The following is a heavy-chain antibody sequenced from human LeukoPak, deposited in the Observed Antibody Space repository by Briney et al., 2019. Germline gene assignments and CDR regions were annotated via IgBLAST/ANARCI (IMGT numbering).Heavy chain of an antibody. J-gene: IGHJ4*02. CDR2: MIPNSGNT. CDR3: VSTPLNSIELGYFDY. Sequence: AAVSVSYKVSGDTLTRYDINWVRHAPGQGVEWGGWMIPNSGNTGYAQKFQGRVTMTRNTSISTAYMELSSLRSEDTAVYYCVSTPLNSIELGYFDYWGQGTLVTVSS. CDR1: GDTLTRYD. V-gene: IGHV1-8*01. D-gene: IGHD1-20*01.